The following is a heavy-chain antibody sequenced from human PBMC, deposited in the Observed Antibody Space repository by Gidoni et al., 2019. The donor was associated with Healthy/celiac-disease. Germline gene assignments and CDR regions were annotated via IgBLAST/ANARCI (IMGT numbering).Heavy chain of an antibody. Sequence: EVQLLESGGGLVQPGGSLRLSCSASGFTFSSYAMSWVRQAPGKGLEWVSAISGSGGSTYYADSVKGRFTISRDNSKNTLYLQMNSLRAEDTAVYYCASRGGNYQWGYWGQGTLVSVSS. CDR1: GFTFSSYA. D-gene: IGHD4-4*01. J-gene: IGHJ4*02. CDR3: ASRGGNYQWGY. V-gene: IGHV3-23*01. CDR2: ISGSGGST.